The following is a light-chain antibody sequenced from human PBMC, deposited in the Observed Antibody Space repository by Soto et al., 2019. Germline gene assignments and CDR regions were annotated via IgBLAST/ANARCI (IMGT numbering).Light chain of an antibody. V-gene: IGLV1-36*01. CDR2: YDD. J-gene: IGLJ2*01. Sequence: QSVLTQPPSVSEAPRQRVTISCSGSSSNIGNNAVNWYQQLPGKATKLLIYYDDLLPSGVSDRFSGSKSGTSASLAISGLQSEDEEDYYCAAWDDSLNGVVFGGGTKVTVL. CDR1: SSNIGNNA. CDR3: AAWDDSLNGVV.